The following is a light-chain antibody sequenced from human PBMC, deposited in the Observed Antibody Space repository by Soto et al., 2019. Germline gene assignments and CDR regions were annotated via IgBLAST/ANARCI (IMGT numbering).Light chain of an antibody. Sequence: DIQMTQSPSTLSASVGDRVTITCRASQSVSIWLAWYQQKPGKAPKLLIYDASPLESGVPSRFSGSGSGTEFTLTIGSLQPDDFASYYCQQYNSYSGTFGQGTKVDI. CDR2: DAS. V-gene: IGKV1-5*01. CDR1: QSVSIW. J-gene: IGKJ1*01. CDR3: QQYNSYSGT.